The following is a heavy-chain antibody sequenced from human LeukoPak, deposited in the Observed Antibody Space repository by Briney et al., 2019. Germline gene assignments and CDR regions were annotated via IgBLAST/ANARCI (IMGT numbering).Heavy chain of an antibody. CDR3: AKNRESYWVPELDY. CDR1: GFTFSNYA. CDR2: ISGSGDST. Sequence: GGSLRLSCAASGFTFSNYAMSWVRQAPGKGLEWVSDISGSGDSTNYADSVKGRFTISRNNSKNTLYLQMNSLRVEDTAVYYCAKNRESYWVPELDYWGQGTLVTVSS. D-gene: IGHD1-26*01. J-gene: IGHJ4*02. V-gene: IGHV3-23*01.